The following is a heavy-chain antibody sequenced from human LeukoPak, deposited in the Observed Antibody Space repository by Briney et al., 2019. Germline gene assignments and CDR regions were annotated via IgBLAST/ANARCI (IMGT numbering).Heavy chain of an antibody. CDR1: GFTFSYFS. D-gene: IGHD1-26*01. Sequence: GGSLRLSCAASGFTFSYFSMNWVRQAPGKGLEWLSYISDSSSTIYHADSVKGRFTISRDNAKNSLYLQMNSLRAEDTAVYYCARVIGSYGDFAYWGQGTLVTVSS. CDR3: ARVIGSYGDFAY. V-gene: IGHV3-48*04. CDR2: ISDSSSTI. J-gene: IGHJ4*02.